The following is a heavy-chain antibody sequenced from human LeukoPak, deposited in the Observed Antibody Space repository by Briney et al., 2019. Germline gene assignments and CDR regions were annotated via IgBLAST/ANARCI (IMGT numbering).Heavy chain of an antibody. D-gene: IGHD2-2*01. Sequence: GGSLRLSCAASGFTFNTYSMNWVRQAPGKGLEWVSSISSSSSYIYYADSVKGRFTISRDNAKNSLYLQMNSLRAEDTAVYYCARVTVVVPAAAADYWGQGTLVTVSS. J-gene: IGHJ4*02. CDR3: ARVTVVVPAAAADY. CDR2: ISSSSSYI. CDR1: GFTFNTYS. V-gene: IGHV3-21*01.